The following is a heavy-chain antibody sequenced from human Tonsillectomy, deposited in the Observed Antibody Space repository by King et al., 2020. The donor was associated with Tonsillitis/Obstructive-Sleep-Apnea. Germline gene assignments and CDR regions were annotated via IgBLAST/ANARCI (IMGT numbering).Heavy chain of an antibody. CDR1: GYTFTSYG. D-gene: IGHD2-2*01. J-gene: IGHJ6*03. Sequence: QLVQSGAEVKKPGASVKVSCKASGYTFTSYGISWVRQAPGQGLEWMGWISGYNGNTNYAQKLQGRVTMTTDTSTSTAYMELRSLRSDDTAVYYCARVVVVVPAAISYYYYYMDVWGTGTTVTVSS. CDR3: ARVVVVVPAAISYYYYYMDV. CDR2: ISGYNGNT. V-gene: IGHV1-18*01.